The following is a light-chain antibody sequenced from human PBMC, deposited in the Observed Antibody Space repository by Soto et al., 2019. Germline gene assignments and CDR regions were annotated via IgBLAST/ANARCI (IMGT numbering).Light chain of an antibody. V-gene: IGKV1-5*01. Sequence: DIQMPQSPSTLSASVGDRVTITCRASQSISSWLAWYQQKPGKAPKLLIYDASSLESGLPSRFSGSGSGTEFTLTISSLQPEDFATYYCQQYNRYQCTLGQGTKLEIK. CDR2: DAS. CDR3: QQYNRYQCT. CDR1: QSISSW. J-gene: IGKJ2*02.